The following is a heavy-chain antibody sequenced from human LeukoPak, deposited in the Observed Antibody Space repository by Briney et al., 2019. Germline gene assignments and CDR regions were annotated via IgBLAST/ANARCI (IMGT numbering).Heavy chain of an antibody. CDR1: GYTFTGPY. V-gene: IGHV1-2*02. CDR2: IDPNTGGT. Sequence: ASVKVSCKASGYTFTGPYIHWVRQAPGQGLEWMGWIDPNTGGTNYAQNFQGRVTMTRDTSFSTAYMEVSRLRSDDTAVYYCARMLNGAYDVWGQGTPVTVSS. J-gene: IGHJ4*02. CDR3: ARMLNGAYDV. D-gene: IGHD5-12*01.